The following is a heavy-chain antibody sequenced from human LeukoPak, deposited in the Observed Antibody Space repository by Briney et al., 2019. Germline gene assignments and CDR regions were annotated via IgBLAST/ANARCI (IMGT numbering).Heavy chain of an antibody. Sequence: PSETLSLTCAVYGGSFSGYYWSWIRQPPGKGLGWIGEINHSGSTNYNPSLKSRVTISVDTSKNQFSLKLSSVTAADTAVYYCARGSMITVVVLAATWAANGSFDYWGQGTLVTVSS. CDR3: ARGSMITVVVLAATWAANGSFDY. V-gene: IGHV4-34*01. CDR2: INHSGST. J-gene: IGHJ4*02. CDR1: GGSFSGYY. D-gene: IGHD2-2*01.